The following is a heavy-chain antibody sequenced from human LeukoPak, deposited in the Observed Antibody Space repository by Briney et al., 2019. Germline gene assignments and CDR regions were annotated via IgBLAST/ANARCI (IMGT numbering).Heavy chain of an antibody. V-gene: IGHV3-9*03. CDR3: AKAVGHGDGFYYFDY. J-gene: IGHJ4*02. CDR2: ISWNSGSI. CDR1: GFTFDDYA. Sequence: PGGSLRLSCAASGFTFDDYAMHWVRQAPGKGLEWVSGISWNSGSIAYADSVKGRFTISRDSAKNSLYLQMNSLRAEDMALYYCAKAVGHGDGFYYFDYWGQGTLVTVSS. D-gene: IGHD4-17*01.